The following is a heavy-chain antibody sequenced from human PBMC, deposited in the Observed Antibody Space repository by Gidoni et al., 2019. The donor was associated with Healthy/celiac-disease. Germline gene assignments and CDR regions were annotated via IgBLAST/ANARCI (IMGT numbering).Heavy chain of an antibody. J-gene: IGHJ3*02. V-gene: IGHV3-30-3*01. CDR2: ISYDGSNK. CDR3: ARGDYGIAARPTDDAFDI. D-gene: IGHD6-6*01. Sequence: QVQLVESGGGVVQPGRSLRLSCAASGFTFSSYAMHWVRQAPGKGLEWVAVISYDGSNKYYADSVKGRFTISRDNSKNTLYLQMNSLRAEDTAVYYCARGDYGIAARPTDDAFDIWGQGTMVTVSS. CDR1: GFTFSSYA.